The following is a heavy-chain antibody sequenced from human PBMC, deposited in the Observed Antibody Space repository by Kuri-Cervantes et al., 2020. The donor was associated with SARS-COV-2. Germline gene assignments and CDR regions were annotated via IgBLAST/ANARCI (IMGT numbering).Heavy chain of an antibody. V-gene: IGHV4-39*01. J-gene: IGHJ4*02. Sequence: SETLSLTCTVSGGSISSSSYYWGWIRQPPGKGLEWIGSIYYSGSTYYNPSLKSRVTISVDTSKNQFSLKLSSVTAADTAVYYRARHGSYGWELSPYYFDYWGQGTLVTVSS. CDR2: IYYSGST. D-gene: IGHD1-26*01. CDR3: ARHGSYGWELSPYYFDY. CDR1: GGSISSSSYY.